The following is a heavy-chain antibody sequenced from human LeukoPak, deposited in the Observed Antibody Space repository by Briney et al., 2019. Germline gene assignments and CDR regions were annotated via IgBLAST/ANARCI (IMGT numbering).Heavy chain of an antibody. CDR3: ARGNFLRHFDCSPPF. Sequence: GGSLRLSCVASVFTFSSHSVTWVRQAPGKGLEWVSGISYSGSYTYYADSVKGRFTTSRDTSKNTVYLQMSSLRDEDTAVYYCARGNFLRHFDCSPPFWGQGTLVTVSS. J-gene: IGHJ4*02. V-gene: IGHV3-23*01. CDR2: ISYSGSYT. CDR1: VFTFSSHS. D-gene: IGHD3-9*01.